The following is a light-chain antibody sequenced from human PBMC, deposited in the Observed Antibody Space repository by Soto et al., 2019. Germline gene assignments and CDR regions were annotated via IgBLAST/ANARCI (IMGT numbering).Light chain of an antibody. CDR1: QSVTSSQ. V-gene: IGKV3-20*01. CDR2: GAS. CDR3: QQYGSSRT. J-gene: IGKJ1*01. Sequence: EIVMTQSPATLSVSPGKRATLSCGASQSVTSSQLAWYQQKPGQAPRLLIYGASSRVSDIPDRFSGSGSGTFFTLTISRLAPEFFAVYICQQYGSSRTFGQGTKVDIK.